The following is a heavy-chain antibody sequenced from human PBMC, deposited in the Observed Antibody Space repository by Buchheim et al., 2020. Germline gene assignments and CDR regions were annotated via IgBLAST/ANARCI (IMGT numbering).Heavy chain of an antibody. D-gene: IGHD2-15*01. CDR3: ARGEGWWTPPSLYGMDV. Sequence: QVQLVESGGGLVTPGGSLRLSCAPSGFNFSDYYMSWIRQAPGKGLEWISYISSRGDTIYYADSVKGRFTISRDNAKKSLFLQMNSLRAEDTAVYYCARGEGWWTPPSLYGMDVWGQGTT. CDR1: GFNFSDYY. CDR2: ISSRGDTI. J-gene: IGHJ6*02. V-gene: IGHV3-11*01.